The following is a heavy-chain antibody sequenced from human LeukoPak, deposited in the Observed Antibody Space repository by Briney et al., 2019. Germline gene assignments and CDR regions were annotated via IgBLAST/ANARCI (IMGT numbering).Heavy chain of an antibody. CDR2: ISSSSTYI. CDR3: AREALNMYYGMDV. J-gene: IGHJ6*02. V-gene: IGHV3-21*01. Sequence: GGSLRLSCAASGFTFSSYSMNWVRQAPGKGLEWVSSISSSSTYIYYADSVKGRFTISRDNAKNSLSLQMNSLRAEDTAVYYCAREALNMYYGMDVWAKGPRSPSP. CDR1: GFTFSSYS. D-gene: IGHD1/OR15-1a*01.